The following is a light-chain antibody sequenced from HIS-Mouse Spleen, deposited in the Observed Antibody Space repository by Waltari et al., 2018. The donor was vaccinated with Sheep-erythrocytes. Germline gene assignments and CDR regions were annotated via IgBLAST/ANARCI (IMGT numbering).Light chain of an antibody. CDR2: DVS. V-gene: IGLV2-11*01. Sequence: QSALTQPRSVSGSPGQSVTISCTGTSSDVGGYNYVSWYQQHPGKAPKLMIYDVSKRPSGCPDGFSGSKSGNTASLTISGLQAEDEADYYCCSYAGSYNHVFATGTKVTVL. CDR3: CSYAGSYNHV. J-gene: IGLJ1*01. CDR1: SSDVGGYNY.